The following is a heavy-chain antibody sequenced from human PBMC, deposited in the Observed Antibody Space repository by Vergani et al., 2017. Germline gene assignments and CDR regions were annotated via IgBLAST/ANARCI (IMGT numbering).Heavy chain of an antibody. D-gene: IGHD6-13*01. CDR1: GGTFSSYA. V-gene: IGHV1-69*04. CDR2: IIPILGIA. J-gene: IGHJ1*01. CDR3: ARGSRQGERGKIAAAGTLYFQH. Sequence: QVQLVQSGAEVKKPGSSVKVSCKASGGTFSSYAISWVRQAPGQGLEWMGRIIPILGIANYAQKFQGRVTITADKSTSTAYMELSSLRSEDTAVYYCARGSRQGERGKIAAAGTLYFQHWGQGTLVTVSS.